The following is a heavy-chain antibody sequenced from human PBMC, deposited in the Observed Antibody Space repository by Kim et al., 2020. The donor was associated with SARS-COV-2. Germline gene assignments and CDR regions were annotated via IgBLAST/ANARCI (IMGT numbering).Heavy chain of an antibody. D-gene: IGHD4-4*01. CDR1: GGTFSSYA. J-gene: IGHJ6*02. Sequence: SVKVSCKASGGTFSSYAISWVRQAPGQGLEWMGGIIPIFGTANYAQKFQGRVTITADESTSTAYMELSSLRSEDTAVYYCARGQATEHPYYYYGMDVWGQGTTVTVSS. CDR2: IIPIFGTA. V-gene: IGHV1-69*13. CDR3: ARGQATEHPYYYYGMDV.